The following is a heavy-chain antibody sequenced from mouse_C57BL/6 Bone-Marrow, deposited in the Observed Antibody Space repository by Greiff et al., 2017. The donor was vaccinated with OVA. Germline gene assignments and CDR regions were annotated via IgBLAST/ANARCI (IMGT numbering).Heavy chain of an antibody. Sequence: QVQLKQSGAELVRPGTSVKVSCKASGYAFTNYLIEWVKQRPGQGLEWIGVINPGSGGTNYNEKFKGKATLTADKSSSTAYMQLSSLTSEDSAVYFCARGGYGFAYWGQGTLVTVSA. D-gene: IGHD2-2*01. J-gene: IGHJ3*01. CDR2: INPGSGGT. CDR1: GYAFTNYL. CDR3: ARGGYGFAY. V-gene: IGHV1-54*01.